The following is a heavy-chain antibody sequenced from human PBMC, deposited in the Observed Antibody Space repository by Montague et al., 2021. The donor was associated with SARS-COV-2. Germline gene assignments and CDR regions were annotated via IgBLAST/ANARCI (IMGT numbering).Heavy chain of an antibody. Sequence: CAISGDSDGGEELRCRSEKHTPEQQPGQLGGTCYRSKRNSDYAPSVRGRLTVNPDASKNEFSLELNYVTPEDTAVYYCVRYSGWFYFDFWGQGTLVTVSS. CDR1: GDSDGGEELR. V-gene: IGHV6-1*01. D-gene: IGHD6-19*01. CDR3: VRYSGWFYFDF. J-gene: IGHJ4*02. CDR2: TCYRSKRNS.